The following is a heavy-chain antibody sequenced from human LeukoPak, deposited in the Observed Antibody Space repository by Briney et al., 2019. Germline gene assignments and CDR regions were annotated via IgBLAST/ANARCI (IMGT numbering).Heavy chain of an antibody. CDR3: ARDSDQWEGLYYFDY. J-gene: IGHJ4*02. CDR1: GFTFSSYA. CDR2: ISYDGSNK. D-gene: IGHD1-26*01. Sequence: GGSLRLSCAASGFTFSSYAMHWVRQAPGKGLEWVAVISYDGSNKYYADSVKSRFTISRDNSKNTLYLQMNSLRAEDTAVYYCARDSDQWEGLYYFDYWGQGTLVTVSS. V-gene: IGHV3-30*04.